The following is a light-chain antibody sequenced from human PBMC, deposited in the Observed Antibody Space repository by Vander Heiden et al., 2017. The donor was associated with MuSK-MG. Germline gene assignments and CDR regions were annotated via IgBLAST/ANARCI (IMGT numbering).Light chain of an antibody. CDR2: DAS. CDR1: QSVSSY. CDR3: QQRSNWT. Sequence: EIVLTQSPATLSLSPGERATLSCRASQSVSSYLAWYQQKPGQAPRLLIYDASNRDTGIQARFSGSGSGTDFTLTSSSRENEDFAVYYCQQRSNWTFGQGTKVEIK. V-gene: IGKV3-11*01. J-gene: IGKJ1*01.